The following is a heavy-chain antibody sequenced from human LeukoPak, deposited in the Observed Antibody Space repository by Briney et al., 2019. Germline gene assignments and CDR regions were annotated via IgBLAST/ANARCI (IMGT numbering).Heavy chain of an antibody. Sequence: PSETLSLTCTVSGGSISSSSYYWGWIRQPPGKGLEWIGSIYYSGSTYYNPSLKSRVTISVDTSKNQFSLKLSSVTAADTAVYYCARRLKIAGDYYFDYWGQGTLVTVSS. J-gene: IGHJ4*02. CDR2: IYYSGST. CDR1: GGSISSSSYY. CDR3: ARRLKIAGDYYFDY. V-gene: IGHV4-39*01. D-gene: IGHD6-13*01.